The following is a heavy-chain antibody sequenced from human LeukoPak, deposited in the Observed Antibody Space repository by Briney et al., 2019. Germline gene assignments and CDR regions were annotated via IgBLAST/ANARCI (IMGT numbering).Heavy chain of an antibody. D-gene: IGHD3-10*01. J-gene: IGHJ4*02. CDR2: IKTDGYST. CDR3: ARDSGAFPYFFDC. V-gene: IGHV3-74*01. CDR1: GFTFSSKW. Sequence: GGSLRLSCASSGFTFSSKWMHWVRQAPGKGLVWVSRIKTDGYSTTYADSVRGRFTILRDNAKNTLYLQMNSLRVEDTAVFFCARDSGAFPYFFDCWGQGTLVTVSS.